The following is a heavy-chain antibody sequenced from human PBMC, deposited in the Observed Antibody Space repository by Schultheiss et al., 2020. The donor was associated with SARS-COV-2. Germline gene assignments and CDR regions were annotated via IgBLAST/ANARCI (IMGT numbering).Heavy chain of an antibody. CDR1: GGSISSGTYY. CDR2: IHTSGST. J-gene: IGHJ5*02. Sequence: SQTLSLTCTVSGGSISSGTYYWSWIRQPAGKGLEWIGRIHTSGSTNYNPSLKSRVTISVDTSKNQFSLKLSSVTAADTAVYYCARGPPSRLGNWFDPWGQGTLVTVSS. D-gene: IGHD3-10*01. CDR3: ARGPPSRLGNWFDP. V-gene: IGHV4-61*02.